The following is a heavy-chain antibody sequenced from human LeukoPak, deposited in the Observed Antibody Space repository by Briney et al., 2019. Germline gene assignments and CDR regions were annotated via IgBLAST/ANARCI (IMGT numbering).Heavy chain of an antibody. Sequence: ASVKVSCKASGYTFTAYYMDWVRQAPGQGLEWMGWINPNTGDTNYAQNFQGRVTINRDTSISTAYMKLISLRSDDTAVYYCGRSATGYTCGHFDFWGQGTLVTVSS. CDR3: GRSATGYTCGHFDF. CDR1: GYTFTAYY. CDR2: INPNTGDT. J-gene: IGHJ4*02. V-gene: IGHV1-2*02. D-gene: IGHD5-18*01.